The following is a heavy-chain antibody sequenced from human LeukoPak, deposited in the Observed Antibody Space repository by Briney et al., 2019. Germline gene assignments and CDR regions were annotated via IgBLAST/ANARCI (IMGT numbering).Heavy chain of an antibody. J-gene: IGHJ5*02. CDR2: IYSTGTT. CDR3: ARDRGPGWFDP. CDR1: GFAVRSNY. D-gene: IGHD3-10*01. V-gene: IGHV3-66*01. Sequence: GGSLRLSCAVSGFAVRSNYVSWVRQAPGKGLEWVSVIYSTGTTFFADSVKGRFTISSDESKNTVYLQMNSLRPEDTAVYFCARDRGPGWFDPWGQGTLVTVSS.